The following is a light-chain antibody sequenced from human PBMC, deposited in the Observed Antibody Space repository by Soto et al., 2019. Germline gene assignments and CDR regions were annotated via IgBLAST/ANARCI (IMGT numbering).Light chain of an antibody. CDR2: STN. V-gene: IGLV8-61*01. CDR3: VLYMGSGIWV. CDR1: SGSVSTTNY. J-gene: IGLJ3*02. Sequence: QTVVTQEPSLSVSPGRTVTLTCGLSSGSVSTTNYPSWYQQTPGQAPRTLIYSTNTRSSGVPDRFSGSILGNKAALTITGAQADDQSDYSCVLYMGSGIWVFGGGTKLTVL.